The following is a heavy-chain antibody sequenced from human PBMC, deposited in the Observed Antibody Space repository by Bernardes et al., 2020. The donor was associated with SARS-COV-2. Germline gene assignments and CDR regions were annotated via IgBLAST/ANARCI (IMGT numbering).Heavy chain of an antibody. Sequence: GWSLRLSCAASGFTFSSYGMHWVRQAPGKGLEWVAVIWYDGSNKYYADSVKGRFTISRDNSKNTLYLQMNSLRAEDTAVYYCARGPPLYSSSWSPFGNVVHGMDVWGQGTTVTVSS. J-gene: IGHJ6*02. CDR3: ARGPPLYSSSWSPFGNVVHGMDV. D-gene: IGHD6-13*01. V-gene: IGHV3-33*01. CDR1: GFTFSSYG. CDR2: IWYDGSNK.